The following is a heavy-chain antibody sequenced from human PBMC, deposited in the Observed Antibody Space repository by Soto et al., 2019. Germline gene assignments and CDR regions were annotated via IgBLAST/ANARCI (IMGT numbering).Heavy chain of an antibody. CDR1: GFTFSSYA. Sequence: GGSLRLSCAASGFTFSSYAMSWVRQAPGKGLEWVSAISGSGGSTYYADSVKGRFTISRDNSKNTLYLQMNSLRAEDKAVYYWAKDLSLRGQWLRLSRLGKGHYGMDVWGQGTTVTVSS. CDR3: AKDLSLRGQWLRLSRLGKGHYGMDV. J-gene: IGHJ6*02. V-gene: IGHV3-23*01. CDR2: ISGSGGST. D-gene: IGHD5-12*01.